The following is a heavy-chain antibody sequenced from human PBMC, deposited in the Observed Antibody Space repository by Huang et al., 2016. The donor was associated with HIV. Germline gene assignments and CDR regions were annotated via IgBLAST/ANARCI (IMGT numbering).Heavy chain of an antibody. CDR2: SSHTGIT. CDR3: AGSRGVVLGGGFFFDY. D-gene: IGHD2-15*01. V-gene: IGHV4-59*01. CDR1: GGSISGFY. Sequence: QVQLQESGPGLVKPSETLSLPCTVSGGSISGFYWSWIRQSPGKGLEWIGYSSHTGITNYNPSLKGRVTKSVDTSKNQLSLRLMSVTGADTAVYYCAGSRGVVLGGGFFFDYWGQGTLVTVSS. J-gene: IGHJ4*02.